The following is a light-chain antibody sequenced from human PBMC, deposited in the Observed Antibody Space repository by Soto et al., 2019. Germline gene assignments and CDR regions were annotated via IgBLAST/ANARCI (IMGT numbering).Light chain of an antibody. CDR1: QNIYSN. CDR2: RAS. J-gene: IGKJ1*01. Sequence: LLMAQSPATLCVSPGERATLYCRASQNIYSNVAWYQQRPGQAPGILIYRASTRATGIPARFSGSGSGTEFTLTISSLKYEDFTVYSCLQYHNLWAFGQGTKVDIK. CDR3: LQYHNLWA. V-gene: IGKV3-15*01.